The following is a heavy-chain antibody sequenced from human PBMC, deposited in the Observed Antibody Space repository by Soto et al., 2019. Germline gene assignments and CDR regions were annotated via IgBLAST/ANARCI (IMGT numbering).Heavy chain of an antibody. Sequence: ASVKVSCKASGYTFTSYGISWVRQAPGQGLEWMGWISAYNGNTNYAQKLQGRVTMTTDTSTSTAYMELRSLRSDDTAVYYCARDPGIVVVVAATRGWFYPWGQGTLVTVSS. CDR2: ISAYNGNT. CDR1: GYTFTSYG. D-gene: IGHD2-15*01. CDR3: ARDPGIVVVVAATRGWFYP. V-gene: IGHV1-18*01. J-gene: IGHJ5*02.